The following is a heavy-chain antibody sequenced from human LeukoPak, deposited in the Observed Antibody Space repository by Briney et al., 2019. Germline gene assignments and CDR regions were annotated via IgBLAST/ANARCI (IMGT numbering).Heavy chain of an antibody. J-gene: IGHJ4*02. Sequence: SETLSLTCTVSGGSISSYYWSWIRQPAGKGLEWIGRIYTSGSTNYNPSLKSRVTMSVDTSKNQFSLKLSPVTAADTAVYYCARDREAAADFDYWGQGTLVTVSS. D-gene: IGHD6-13*01. CDR1: GGSISSYY. CDR2: IYTSGST. CDR3: ARDREAAADFDY. V-gene: IGHV4-4*07.